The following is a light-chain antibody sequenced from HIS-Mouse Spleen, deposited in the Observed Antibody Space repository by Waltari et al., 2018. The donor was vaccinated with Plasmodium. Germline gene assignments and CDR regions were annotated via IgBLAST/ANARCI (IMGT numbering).Light chain of an antibody. V-gene: IGLV1-40*01. CDR3: QSYDSSLSGSV. CDR1: SSNIGAGYD. CDR2: GNS. J-gene: IGLJ2*01. Sequence: QSVLTQPPSVSGAPGPRVTISCTGSSSNIGAGYDVHWYQELPGTAPKLLTRGNSTRPQGVPDRFAGSKHGTSASLAITGLQAEDEADYYCQSYDSSLSGSVFGGGTKLTVL.